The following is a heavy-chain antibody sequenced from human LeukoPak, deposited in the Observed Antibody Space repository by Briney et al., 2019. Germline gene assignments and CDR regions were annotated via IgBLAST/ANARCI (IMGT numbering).Heavy chain of an antibody. CDR1: GFTFTFSRYG. J-gene: IGHJ6*02. D-gene: IGHD3-16*01. CDR2: IWSAGGNK. CDR3: AREGDYYSVDV. V-gene: IGHV3-33*01. Sequence: GRSLRLSCAASGFTFTFSRYGMHWVRQAPGKGLEWVAVIWSAGGNKYYSDSVKGRLTISRDNSKNTLFLQMNSLRAEDTAVYFCAREGDYYSVDVWGQGTTVTVSS.